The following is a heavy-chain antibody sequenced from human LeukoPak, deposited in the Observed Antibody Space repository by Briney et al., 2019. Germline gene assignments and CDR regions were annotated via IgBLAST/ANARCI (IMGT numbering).Heavy chain of an antibody. V-gene: IGHV3-53*01. D-gene: IGHD2-15*01. Sequence: PGGSLRLSCTASGFTINNNYMSWVRQAPGKGLEWDAIIYSDRSTYYPESVKGRFTISRDDSKNMLLLQMDSLRVEDTAIYYCARDSAFSSYSNWGQGTLVTVSS. CDR3: ARDSAFSSYSN. CDR1: GFTINNNY. CDR2: IYSDRST. J-gene: IGHJ1*01.